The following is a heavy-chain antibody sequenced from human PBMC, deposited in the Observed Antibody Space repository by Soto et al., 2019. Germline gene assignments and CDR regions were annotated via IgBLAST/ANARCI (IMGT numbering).Heavy chain of an antibody. CDR1: GGSFSGYY. CDR2: INHSGST. V-gene: IGHV4-34*01. D-gene: IGHD2-8*02. Sequence: SETLSLTCAVYGGSFSGYYWTWIRQPPGTGLEWIGEINHSGSTNYNPSLKSRVTISVDTSKNQFSLKLTSVTAADTAVYYCARDKITGPFDYWGQGALVT. J-gene: IGHJ4*02. CDR3: ARDKITGPFDY.